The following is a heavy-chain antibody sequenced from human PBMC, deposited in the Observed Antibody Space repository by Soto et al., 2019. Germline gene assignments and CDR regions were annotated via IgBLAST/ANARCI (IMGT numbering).Heavy chain of an antibody. CDR3: ARIYGGNSEKALFDI. CDR1: GYSFTSYW. CDR2: IDPSDSYT. V-gene: IGHV5-10-1*03. J-gene: IGHJ3*02. Sequence: EVQLVQSGAEVKKPGESLRISCKGSGYSFTSYWISWLRQMPGKGLEWMGRIDPSDSYTDYSPPFQGHVTISADQSISPAYLQWSSPKASDTAMYYCARIYGGNSEKALFDIWGQGTMVTVSS. D-gene: IGHD4-17*01.